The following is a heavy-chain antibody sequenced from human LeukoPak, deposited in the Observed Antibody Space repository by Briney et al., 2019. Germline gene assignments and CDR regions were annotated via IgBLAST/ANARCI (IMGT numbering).Heavy chain of an antibody. CDR3: AREWLSKWQWPPFDY. V-gene: IGHV6-1*01. Sequence: SQTLSLTCAISGDSVSSNSAAWNWLRQSPSRGLEWLGRTYYRSKWYNDYAVSVKSRITINPDTSKNPFSLQLNSVTPEDTAVYYCAREWLSKWQWPPFDYWGQGTLVTVSS. CDR2: TYYRSKWYN. D-gene: IGHD6-19*01. CDR1: GDSVSSNSAA. J-gene: IGHJ4*02.